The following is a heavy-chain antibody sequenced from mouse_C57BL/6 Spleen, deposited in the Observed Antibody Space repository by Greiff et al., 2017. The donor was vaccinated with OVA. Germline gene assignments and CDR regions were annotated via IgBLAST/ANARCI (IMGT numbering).Heavy chain of an antibody. CDR2: IRNKANGYTT. Sequence: EVKVVESGGGLVQPGGSLSLSCAASGFTFTDYYMSWVRQPPGKALEWLGFIRNKANGYTTEYSASVKGRFTLSRDNSQSILYLQRNALRAEDSATYYCARFLYDYGSSDGNWYFDVWGTGTTVTVSS. D-gene: IGHD1-1*01. CDR3: ARFLYDYGSSDGNWYFDV. J-gene: IGHJ1*03. V-gene: IGHV7-3*01. CDR1: GFTFTDYY.